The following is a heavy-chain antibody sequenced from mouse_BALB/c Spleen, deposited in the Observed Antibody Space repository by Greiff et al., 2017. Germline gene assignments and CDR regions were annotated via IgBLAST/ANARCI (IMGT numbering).Heavy chain of an antibody. CDR1: GFTFTDYY. V-gene: IGHV7-3*02. Sequence: EVKVVESGGGLVQPGGSLRLSCATSGFTFTDYYMSWVRQPPGKALEWLGFIRNKANGYTTEYSASVKGRFTISRDNSQSILYLQMNTLRAEDSATYYCARDGYGNYAAYWGQGTLVTVSA. CDR2: IRNKANGYTT. J-gene: IGHJ3*01. CDR3: ARDGYGNYAAY. D-gene: IGHD2-10*02.